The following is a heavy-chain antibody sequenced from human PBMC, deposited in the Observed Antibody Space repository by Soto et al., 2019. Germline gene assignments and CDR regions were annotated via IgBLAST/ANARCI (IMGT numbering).Heavy chain of an antibody. V-gene: IGHV4-59*01. J-gene: IGHJ4*02. Sequence: SETLSLTXSVSGGSMSSYYWTWIRQPPGKGLEWIGYIYYTGNTNYNPSLKSRVTISVDTSKNQFSLKLSSVTAADTAVYYCARAPGYSSGWWDYWGQGTLVTVSS. CDR2: IYYTGNT. CDR3: ARAPGYSSGWWDY. D-gene: IGHD6-19*01. CDR1: GGSMSSYY.